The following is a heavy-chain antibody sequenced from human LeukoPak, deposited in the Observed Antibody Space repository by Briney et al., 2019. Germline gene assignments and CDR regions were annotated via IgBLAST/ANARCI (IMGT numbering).Heavy chain of an antibody. CDR1: GFTLSSYI. CDR2: ISSSSSYI. V-gene: IGHV3-21*01. CDR3: ARRFTAQLAFVDV. D-gene: IGHD3-3*02. Sequence: GGSLRLSCAASGFTLSSYIMNWVRQAPGKGLEWVSSISSSSSYIYYADSVKGRFTISRDNAKNSLYLQMNSLRAEDTAVYYCARRFTAQLAFVDVWGKGTTVTISS. J-gene: IGHJ6*04.